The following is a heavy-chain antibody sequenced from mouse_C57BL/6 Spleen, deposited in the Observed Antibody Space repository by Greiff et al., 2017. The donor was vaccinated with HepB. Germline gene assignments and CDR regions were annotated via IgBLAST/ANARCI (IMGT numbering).Heavy chain of an antibody. CDR1: GYSITSGYY. CDR3: ARDDYGNYYAMDY. D-gene: IGHD2-1*01. J-gene: IGHJ4*01. Sequence: EVKLMESGPGLVKPSQSLSLTCSVTGYSITSGYYWNWIRQFPGNKLEWMGYISYDGSNNYNPSLKNRISITRDTSKNQFFLKLNSVTTEDTATYYCARDDYGNYYAMDYWGQGTSVTVSS. V-gene: IGHV3-6*01. CDR2: ISYDGSN.